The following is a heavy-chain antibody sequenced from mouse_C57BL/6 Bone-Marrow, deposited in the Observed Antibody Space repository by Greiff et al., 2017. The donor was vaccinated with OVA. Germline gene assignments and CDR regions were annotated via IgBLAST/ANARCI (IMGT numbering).Heavy chain of an antibody. CDR2: INPYNGGT. J-gene: IGHJ2*01. V-gene: IGHV1-19*01. Sequence: VQLKQSGPVLVKPGASVKMSCKASGYTFTDYYMNWVKQSHGKSLEWIGVINPYNGGTSYNQKFKGKATLTVDKSSSTAYMELNSLTSEDSAVYYCARRDGPYYFDYWGKGTTLTVSS. CDR1: GYTFTDYY. CDR3: ARRDGPYYFDY. D-gene: IGHD3-1*01.